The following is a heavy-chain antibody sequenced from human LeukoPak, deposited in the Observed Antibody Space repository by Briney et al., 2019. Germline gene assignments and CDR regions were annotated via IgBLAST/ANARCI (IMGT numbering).Heavy chain of an antibody. CDR2: ITSGSSYR. Sequence: PGGSLRLSCAASGFAASGFTFSSYNMNWVRQAPGKGLEWVSSITSGSSYRFYADSVKGRFTISRDNSKNTLYLQMNSLRAEDTAVYYCAKDWTKAPLYYYYYYMDVWGKGTTVTISS. CDR1: GFTFSSYN. J-gene: IGHJ6*03. CDR3: AKDWTKAPLYYYYYYMDV. D-gene: IGHD3/OR15-3a*01. V-gene: IGHV3-21*01.